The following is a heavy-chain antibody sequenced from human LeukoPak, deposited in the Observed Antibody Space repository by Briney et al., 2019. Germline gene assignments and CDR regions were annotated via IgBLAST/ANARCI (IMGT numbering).Heavy chain of an antibody. CDR2: ISGSGGST. J-gene: IGHJ4*02. Sequence: GGSLRLSCAASGFTFSSYGMHWVRQAPGKGLEWVSAISGSGGSTYYADSVKGRFTISRDNSKNTLYLQMNSLRAEDTAVYYCARADFSNYGGGSDYWGQGTLVTVSS. CDR3: ARADFSNYGGGSDY. CDR1: GFTFSSYG. D-gene: IGHD4-11*01. V-gene: IGHV3-23*01.